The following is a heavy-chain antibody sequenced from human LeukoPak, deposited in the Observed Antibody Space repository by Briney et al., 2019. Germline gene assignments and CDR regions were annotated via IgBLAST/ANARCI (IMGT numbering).Heavy chain of an antibody. V-gene: IGHV3-7*01. CDR1: GLTFISYW. CDR2: INRGASEK. CDR3: ARWSIVAAVTIES. D-gene: IGHD6-13*01. Sequence: PGGSLRRSCAASGLTFISYWMSWVRQAPGKGLEWVANINRGASEKYYVDSVKGRFTISRDNAKNSLFLQMNSLRAEDTAVYYCARWSIVAAVTIESWGQGTLVTVSS. J-gene: IGHJ4*02.